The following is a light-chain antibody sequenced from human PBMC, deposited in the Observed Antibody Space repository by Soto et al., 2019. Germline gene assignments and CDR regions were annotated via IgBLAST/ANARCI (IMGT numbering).Light chain of an antibody. Sequence: EIVLTQSPGTLSLSPGERATLSCRASQTIRSNYLAWYQQRPGQAPRLLIYGASSSATDIPDRFSGSASGTDFTLTILRLEPEDFAVYYCQQYGSSPWTFGQGTKVDIK. J-gene: IGKJ1*01. V-gene: IGKV3-20*01. CDR3: QQYGSSPWT. CDR2: GAS. CDR1: QTIRSNY.